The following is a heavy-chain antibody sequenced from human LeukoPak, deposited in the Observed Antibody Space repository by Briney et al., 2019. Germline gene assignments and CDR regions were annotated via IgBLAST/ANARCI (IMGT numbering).Heavy chain of an antibody. Sequence: SETLSLTCTVSGGSISTYYWNWLRQPPGKGLEWIGYTYYIGRTNYNPSLRSRVTISVDTSKNQFSLKLSSVTAADTAVYYCAVGEKRTSCYTCDAFDIWGQGTMVTVSS. CDR2: TYYIGRT. V-gene: IGHV4-59*12. CDR3: AVGEKRTSCYTCDAFDI. CDR1: GGSISTYY. D-gene: IGHD2-2*02. J-gene: IGHJ3*02.